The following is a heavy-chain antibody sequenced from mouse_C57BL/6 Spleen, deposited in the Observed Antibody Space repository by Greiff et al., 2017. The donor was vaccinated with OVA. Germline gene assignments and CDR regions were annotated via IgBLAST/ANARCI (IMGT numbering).Heavy chain of an antibody. V-gene: IGHV5-12*01. Sequence: EVQVVESGGGLVQPGGSLKLSCAASGFTFSDYYMYWVRQTPEKRLEWVAYISNGGGSTYYPDTVKGRFTISRDNAKNTLYLQMSRLKSEDTAVYYCARRGYYGNYDWYFDVWGTGTTVTVSA. CDR3: ARRGYYGNYDWYFDV. J-gene: IGHJ1*03. CDR1: GFTFSDYY. D-gene: IGHD2-1*01. CDR2: ISNGGGST.